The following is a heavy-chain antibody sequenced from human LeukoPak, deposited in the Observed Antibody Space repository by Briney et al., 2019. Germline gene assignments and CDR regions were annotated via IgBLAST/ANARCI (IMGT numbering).Heavy chain of an antibody. CDR2: ISLNGETT. D-gene: IGHD6-19*01. V-gene: IGHV3-23*01. J-gene: IGHJ4*02. Sequence: GGSLILSCAVSGFSVSSFGMSWVRQAPGKGLEWISAISLNGETTWYADSVKGRFTISRDNSKNTLYLQLTSLRAEDTAVYYCAQGFSSGWYPYWGQGSLVSVSS. CDR3: AQGFSSGWYPY. CDR1: GFSVSSFG.